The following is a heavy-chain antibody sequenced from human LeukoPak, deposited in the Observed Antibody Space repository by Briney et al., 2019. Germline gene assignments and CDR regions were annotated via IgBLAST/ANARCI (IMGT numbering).Heavy chain of an antibody. Sequence: GTSLRLSCAASGFTFSSYGMHWVRQAPGKGLEWVAVTSYDGSNKYYADSVKGRFTISRDNSKNTLYLQMNSLRAEDTAVYYCAKERDVVVVAATLGYWGQGTLVTVSS. CDR1: GFTFSSYG. D-gene: IGHD2-15*01. J-gene: IGHJ4*02. CDR3: AKERDVVVVAATLGY. CDR2: TSYDGSNK. V-gene: IGHV3-30*18.